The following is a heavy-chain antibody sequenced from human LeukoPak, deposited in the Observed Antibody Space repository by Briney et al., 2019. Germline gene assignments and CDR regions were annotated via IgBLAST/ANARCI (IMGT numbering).Heavy chain of an antibody. J-gene: IGHJ6*04. V-gene: IGHV1-2*02. Sequence: GASVKVSCKASGYTFTSYYMHWVRQAPGQGLEWMGWINPNSGGTSYAQKFQGRVTMTRDTSISTAYMELSRLGSEDTSVYYCASDGAPLMVVAYYEGMDGGGNATTGPFS. D-gene: IGHD3-22*01. CDR3: ASDGAPLMVVAYYEGMDG. CDR1: GYTFTSYY. CDR2: INPNSGGT.